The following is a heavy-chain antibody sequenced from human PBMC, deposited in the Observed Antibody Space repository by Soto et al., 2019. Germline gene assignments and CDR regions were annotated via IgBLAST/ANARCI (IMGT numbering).Heavy chain of an antibody. CDR1: GFTFSSYS. V-gene: IGHV3-21*01. J-gene: IGHJ4*02. CDR2: ISSSSSYI. D-gene: IGHD2-15*01. CDR3: ARARGSLIVVVVAAPTVFDY. Sequence: GGSLRLSCAASGFTFSSYSMNWVRQAPGKGLEWVSSISSSSSYIYYADSVKGRFTISRDNAKNSLYLQMNSLRAEDTAVYYCARARGSLIVVVVAAPTVFDYWGQGTLVTVSS.